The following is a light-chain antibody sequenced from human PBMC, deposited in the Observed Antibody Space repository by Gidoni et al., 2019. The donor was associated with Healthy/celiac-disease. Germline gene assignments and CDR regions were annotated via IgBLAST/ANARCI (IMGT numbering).Light chain of an antibody. CDR3: QAWDSSTAV. V-gene: IGLV3-1*01. CDR1: KLGDKY. CDR2: QDI. Sequence: SYELTQPPSVSVSPGQTASITCSGDKLGDKYASWYQQKSGQSPVLVIYQDIKRPSGIPERFSGSNSGNTATLTISGTQAMDEADYYCQAWDSSTAVFGGGTKLTVL. J-gene: IGLJ2*01.